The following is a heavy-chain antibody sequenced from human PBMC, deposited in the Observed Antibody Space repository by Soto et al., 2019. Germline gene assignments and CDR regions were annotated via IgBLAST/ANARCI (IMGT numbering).Heavy chain of an antibody. J-gene: IGHJ6*02. Sequence: PGESLKISCKGSGYSFTSYWISWVRQMRGKGLEWIGRIDPSGSYTNYSPSFQGHVTISADKSISTAYLQWSSLKASDTAMYYCATSYYVILTGYTDYYYGMDVWGQGTTVTVSS. CDR3: ATSYYVILTGYTDYYYGMDV. CDR1: GYSFTSYW. V-gene: IGHV5-10-1*01. D-gene: IGHD3-9*01. CDR2: IDPSGSYT.